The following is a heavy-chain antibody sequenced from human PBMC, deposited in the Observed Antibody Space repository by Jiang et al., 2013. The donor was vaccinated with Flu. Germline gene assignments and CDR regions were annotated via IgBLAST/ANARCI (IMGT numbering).Heavy chain of an antibody. J-gene: IGHJ4*02. D-gene: IGHD2-2*01. Sequence: LKISCKGSGYSFTSYWIGWVRQMPGKGLEWMGIIYPGDSDTRYSPSFQGQVTISADKSISTAYLQWSSLKASDTAMYYCARSYEGYCSSTSCYTILGYWGQGTLVTVSS. CDR1: GYSFTSYW. CDR2: IYPGDSDT. V-gene: IGHV5-51*01. CDR3: ARSYEGYCSSTSCYTILGY.